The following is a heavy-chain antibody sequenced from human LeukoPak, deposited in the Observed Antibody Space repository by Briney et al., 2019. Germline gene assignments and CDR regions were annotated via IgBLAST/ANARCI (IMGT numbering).Heavy chain of an antibody. V-gene: IGHV3-33*01. CDR3: ASGLTGPYYFDY. CDR2: IWYDGSSE. Sequence: GGSLRLSCEASGFTFSSYVMHWVRQAPGKGLEWVAVIWYDGSSEYYAGSVKGRFTISRDNSRNTLYLQMNSLRGDDTAVYYCASGLTGPYYFDYWGQGTLVTVSS. D-gene: IGHD3-9*01. CDR1: GFTFSSYV. J-gene: IGHJ4*02.